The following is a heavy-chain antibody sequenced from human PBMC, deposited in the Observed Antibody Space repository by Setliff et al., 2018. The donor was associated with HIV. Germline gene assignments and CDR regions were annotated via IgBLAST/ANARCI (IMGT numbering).Heavy chain of an antibody. CDR2: VYYSGIT. J-gene: IGHJ4*02. CDR3: ARGVPLLPPHY. D-gene: IGHD2-21*02. Sequence: KTSETLSLTCTVSGGSIIDSRYFWGWIRQPPGKGLEWIGSVYYSGITYYSSSLKSRVTVSVDTSKSQFSLKLSSVPAADTAVYYCARGVPLLPPHYWGQGTLVTVS. CDR1: GGSIIDSRYF. V-gene: IGHV4-39*07.